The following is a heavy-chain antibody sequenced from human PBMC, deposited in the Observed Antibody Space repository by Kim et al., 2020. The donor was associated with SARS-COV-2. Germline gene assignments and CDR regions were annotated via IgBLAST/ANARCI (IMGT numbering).Heavy chain of an antibody. Sequence: TNYNPSLKSRVTISVDTSKNQFSLKLSSVTAADTAVYYCARAPRGTTVTRWGQGTLVTVSS. V-gene: IGHV4-34*01. CDR3: ARAPRGTTVTR. CDR2: T. J-gene: IGHJ4*02. D-gene: IGHD4-17*01.